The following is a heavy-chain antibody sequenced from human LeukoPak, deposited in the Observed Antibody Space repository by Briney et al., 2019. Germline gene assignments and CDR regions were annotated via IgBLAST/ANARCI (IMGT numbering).Heavy chain of an antibody. J-gene: IGHJ6*02. Sequence: GGSLRLSCAASGFTFSRYAMHWVRQAPGKGLEWVAVISYDGSNKYYADSVKGRFTISRDNSKNTLYLQMNSLRAEDTAVYYCARNPPNDYGDYALGYYYGMDVWGQGTTVTVSS. D-gene: IGHD4-17*01. CDR1: GFTFSRYA. CDR2: ISYDGSNK. CDR3: ARNPPNDYGDYALGYYYGMDV. V-gene: IGHV3-30*04.